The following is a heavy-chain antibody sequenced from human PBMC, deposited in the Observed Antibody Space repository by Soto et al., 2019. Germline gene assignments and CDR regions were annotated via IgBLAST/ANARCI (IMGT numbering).Heavy chain of an antibody. CDR3: ARSDTSGSYSYYFDY. Sequence: GGSLRLSCAASGFTFSSYGMHWVRQAPGKGLEWVAVIWYDGSNKYYADSVKGRLTISRDNSKNTLYLQMNSLRAEDTAVYCCARSDTSGSYSYYFDYWGQGTLVTVSS. J-gene: IGHJ4*02. CDR1: GFTFSSYG. CDR2: IWYDGSNK. V-gene: IGHV3-33*01. D-gene: IGHD1-26*01.